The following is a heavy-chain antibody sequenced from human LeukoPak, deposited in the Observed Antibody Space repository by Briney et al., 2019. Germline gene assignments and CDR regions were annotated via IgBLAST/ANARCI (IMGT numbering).Heavy chain of an antibody. D-gene: IGHD5-24*01. CDR3: ARDGGPIVEMATIIGYYFDY. J-gene: IGHJ4*02. Sequence: GGSLRLSCAASGFTFSSFEMNRVRQAPGKGLEWVSYVSGNGDTKYYAESVRGRFTISRDNAKNSLYLQMNSLRAEDTAVYYCARDGGPIVEMATIIGYYFDYWGQGTLVTVSS. CDR1: GFTFSSFE. CDR2: VSGNGDTK. V-gene: IGHV3-48*03.